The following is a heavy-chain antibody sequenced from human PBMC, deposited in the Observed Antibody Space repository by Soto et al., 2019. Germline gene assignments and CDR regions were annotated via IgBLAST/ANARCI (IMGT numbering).Heavy chain of an antibody. D-gene: IGHD5-12*01. CDR2: INPSGGST. V-gene: IGHV1-46*01. Sequence: ASVKVSCKASGYTFTSYYMHWVRQAPGQGLEWMGIINPSGGSTSYAQKFQGRVTMTRDTSTSTVYMELSSLRSEDTAVYYCARDWGVDIVAMTKRGQLVLGYWGQGTMVTVYS. CDR1: GYTFTSYY. CDR3: ARDWGVDIVAMTKRGQLVLGY. J-gene: IGHJ4*02.